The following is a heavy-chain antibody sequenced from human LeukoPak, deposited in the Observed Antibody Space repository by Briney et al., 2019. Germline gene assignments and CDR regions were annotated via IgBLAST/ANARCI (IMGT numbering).Heavy chain of an antibody. V-gene: IGHV1-2*02. CDR3: ARDHY. Sequence: ASVKVSCKASGYTFTAYYMQWVRQAPGQGLEWMGWINPNSGGTDYAQKFQGRVTMTRDTSINTAYMVLSNLRSDDTAVYYCARDHYWGQGTSDTVSS. CDR1: GYTFTAYY. CDR2: INPNSGGT. J-gene: IGHJ4*02.